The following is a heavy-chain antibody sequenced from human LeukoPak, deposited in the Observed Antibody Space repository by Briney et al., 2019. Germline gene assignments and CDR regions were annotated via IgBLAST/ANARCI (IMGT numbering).Heavy chain of an antibody. D-gene: IGHD3-3*01. V-gene: IGHV1-18*01. Sequence: GASVKVPCKASGYTFTSYGISWVRQAPGQGLEWMGWVSAYNGNTNYAQKLQGRVTMTRDTSISTAYMELSRLRSDDTAVYYCAYQQIFGTHRGYYYMDVWGKGTTVTVSS. CDR1: GYTFTSYG. J-gene: IGHJ6*03. CDR2: VSAYNGNT. CDR3: AYQQIFGTHRGYYYMDV.